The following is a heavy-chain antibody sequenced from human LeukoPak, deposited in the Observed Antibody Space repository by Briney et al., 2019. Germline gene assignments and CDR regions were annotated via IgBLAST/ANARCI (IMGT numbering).Heavy chain of an antibody. J-gene: IGHJ5*02. CDR3: ARGFVPAAFDL. CDR1: GFIFSASS. CDR2: IKGDSSHI. Sequence: PGGSLRLSCAASGFIFSASSLNWVGQAPGMGLEWLSSIKGDSSHISYAESVKGRFTISRDNTKNALFLQMNTLRAEDTAIYYCARGFVPAAFDLWGLGTLVIVSS. D-gene: IGHD2-2*01. V-gene: IGHV3-21*01.